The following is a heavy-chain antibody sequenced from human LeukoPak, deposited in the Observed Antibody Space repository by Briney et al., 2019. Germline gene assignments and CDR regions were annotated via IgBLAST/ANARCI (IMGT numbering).Heavy chain of an antibody. Sequence: GGSLRLSCAASGFSFRNSWMSRVRQIPGKGLEWVANIRQDGNEIYYMDSVKGRFTISRDNAKKSLYLQMNSLRAEDTAVYYCARYSDHQLGSFDYWGQGTLVTVSP. CDR3: ARYSDHQLGSFDY. CDR1: GFSFRNSW. D-gene: IGHD3-10*01. J-gene: IGHJ4*02. CDR2: IRQDGNEI. V-gene: IGHV3-7*01.